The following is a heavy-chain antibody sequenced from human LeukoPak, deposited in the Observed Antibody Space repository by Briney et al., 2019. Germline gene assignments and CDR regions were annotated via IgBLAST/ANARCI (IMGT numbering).Heavy chain of an antibody. CDR2: INHSGST. CDR1: GGSFSGYY. Sequence: SETLSLTCAVYGGSFSGYYWSWIRQPPGKGLEWIGEINHSGSTNYNPSLKSRVTISVDTSKNQFSLKLSSVTAADTAVYYCARATTNYYDSSGYYVDSFHFDYWGQGTLVTVSS. J-gene: IGHJ4*02. CDR3: ARATTNYYDSSGYYVDSFHFDY. D-gene: IGHD3-22*01. V-gene: IGHV4-34*01.